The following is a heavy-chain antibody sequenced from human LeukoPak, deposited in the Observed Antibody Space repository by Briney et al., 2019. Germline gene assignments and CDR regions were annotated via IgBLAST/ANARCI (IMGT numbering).Heavy chain of an antibody. CDR3: ATSTPNYYYGSGRTDY. CDR2: IKPDGSQI. V-gene: IGHV3-7*03. CDR1: GFTFSSYW. Sequence: GGSLRLSCASSGFTFSSYWMTWVRKAPGKELEWVANIKPDGSQIYYVDSVKGRFTISRDNAKNSLYLQMNSLRAEDTALYYCATSTPNYYYGSGRTDYWGQGTLVTVSS. J-gene: IGHJ4*02. D-gene: IGHD3-10*01.